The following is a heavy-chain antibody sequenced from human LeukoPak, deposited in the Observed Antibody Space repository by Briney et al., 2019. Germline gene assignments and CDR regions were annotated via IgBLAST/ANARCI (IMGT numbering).Heavy chain of an antibody. Sequence: SETLSLTCTVSGGSISSGGYYWSWIRQHPGKGLEWIGYIYYGGSTYYNPSPKSRVTISVDTSKNQFSLKLSSVTAADTAVYYCARGDSYGNDYWGQGTLVTVSS. CDR2: IYYGGST. D-gene: IGHD5-18*01. CDR3: ARGDSYGNDY. J-gene: IGHJ4*02. V-gene: IGHV4-31*03. CDR1: GGSISSGGYY.